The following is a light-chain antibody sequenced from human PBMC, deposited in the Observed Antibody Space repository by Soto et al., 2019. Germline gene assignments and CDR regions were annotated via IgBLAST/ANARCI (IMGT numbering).Light chain of an antibody. Sequence: QSVLTQPPSVSGAPGQRVTISCTGSISNIRAGYDVHWYQQLPGTAPKLLIYGNSNRPSGVPDRFSGSKSGTSASLAITGLQADDEADYYCQSYDSSVTLRVFGTGTQVTVL. J-gene: IGLJ1*01. CDR3: QSYDSSVTLRV. V-gene: IGLV1-40*01. CDR1: ISNIRAGYD. CDR2: GNS.